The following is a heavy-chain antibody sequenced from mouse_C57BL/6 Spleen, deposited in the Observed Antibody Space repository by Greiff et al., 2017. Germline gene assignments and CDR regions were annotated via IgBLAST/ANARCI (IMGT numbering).Heavy chain of an antibody. V-gene: IGHV1-52*01. D-gene: IGHD1-3*01. CDR1: GYTFTSYW. J-gene: IGHJ4*01. CDR3: ARSSGGVPSWMDY. CDR2: IDPSDSEP. Sequence: VKLQQPGAELVRPGSSVKLSCKASGYTFTSYWMHWVKQRPIQGLEWIGNIDPSDSEPHYNQKFKDKSTLTVDKASSTAYMHLSSLTAENAAVYYCARSSGGVPSWMDYGGQGTSVTVSS.